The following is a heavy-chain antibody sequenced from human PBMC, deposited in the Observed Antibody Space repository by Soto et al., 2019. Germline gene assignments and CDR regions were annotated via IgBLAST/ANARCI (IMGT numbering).Heavy chain of an antibody. V-gene: IGHV1-46*01. J-gene: IGHJ6*02. Sequence: ASVKVSCKPFGYTFTSYYIHWVRQAPGEGLEWMGIVNPSSGVTGYTQKFQGRVTMTTDTSTSTVYMELSSLRSEDTAVYYCARRGGYDLYGMDVWGQGTTVTV. CDR3: ARRGGYDLYGMDV. D-gene: IGHD5-12*01. CDR1: GYTFTSYY. CDR2: VNPSSGVT.